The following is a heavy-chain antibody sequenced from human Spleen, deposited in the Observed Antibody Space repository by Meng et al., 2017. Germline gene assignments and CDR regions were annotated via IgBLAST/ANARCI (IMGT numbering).Heavy chain of an antibody. V-gene: IGHV4-34*01. Sequence: QVQLHQWGAGLLKPSETLSLTCAVYGGSFSGYYWSWIRQPPGKGLEWIGEINHSGSTNYNPSLKSRVTISVDTSKNQFSLKLSSVTAADTAVYYCARGPPAGYWGQGTLVTVSS. CDR1: GGSFSGYY. CDR2: INHSGST. J-gene: IGHJ4*02. CDR3: ARGPPAGY.